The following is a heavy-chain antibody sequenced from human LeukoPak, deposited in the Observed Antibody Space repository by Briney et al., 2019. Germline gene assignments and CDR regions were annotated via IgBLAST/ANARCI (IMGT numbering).Heavy chain of an antibody. CDR1: GFTFSSYW. CDR3: AKLLYYYDSSQPY. V-gene: IGHV3-23*01. J-gene: IGHJ4*02. D-gene: IGHD3-22*01. Sequence: GGSLRLSCAAPGFTFSSYWMSWVRQAPGKGLEWVSAISGSGGSTYYADSVKGRFTISRDNSKNTLDLQMNSLRAEDTAVYYCAKLLYYYDSSQPYWGQGTLVTVSS. CDR2: ISGSGGST.